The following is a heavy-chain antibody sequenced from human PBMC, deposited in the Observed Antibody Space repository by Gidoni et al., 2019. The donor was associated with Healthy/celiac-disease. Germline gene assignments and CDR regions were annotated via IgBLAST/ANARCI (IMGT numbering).Heavy chain of an antibody. D-gene: IGHD4-17*01. J-gene: IGHJ4*02. V-gene: IGHV1-46*01. CDR1: GYTFTSYY. CDR3: ARGLGTVTEIFDY. CDR2: INPSGGST. Sequence: QVQLLQSVAEVQKPGPSVKFFCMAAGYTFTSYYMHWVRQAPGQGLEWMGIINPSGGSTSYAQKFQGRVTMTRDTSTSTVYMELSSLRSEDTAVYYCARGLGTVTEIFDYWGQGTLVTVSS.